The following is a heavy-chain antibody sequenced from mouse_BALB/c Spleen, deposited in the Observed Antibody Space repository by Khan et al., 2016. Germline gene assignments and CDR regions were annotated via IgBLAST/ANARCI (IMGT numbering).Heavy chain of an antibody. CDR3: SACDYNAMDY. Sequence: VQLQQSGAELVRSGASVKLSCTASGFKIKDYYMHWVKQRPEQGLEWIGWIDPENGDTEYAPKFQGKATMTADTSSNTVYLQPHSLTSEATAGYYCSACDYNAMDYWGQGTSVTVSS. CDR2: IDPENGDT. V-gene: IGHV14-4*02. J-gene: IGHJ4*01. CDR1: GFKIKDYY.